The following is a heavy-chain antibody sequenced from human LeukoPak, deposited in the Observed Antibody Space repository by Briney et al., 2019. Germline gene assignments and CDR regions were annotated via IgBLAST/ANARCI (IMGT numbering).Heavy chain of an antibody. CDR2: ISYDGSNK. Sequence: GGSLRLSCAASGFTFSSYAMHWVRQAPGKGLEWVAVISYDGSNKYYADSVKGRFTISRDNSKSTLYLQMNSLRAEDTAVYYCASRVAATLYGMDVWGQGTTVTVSS. D-gene: IGHD2-15*01. J-gene: IGHJ6*02. CDR3: ASRVAATLYGMDV. CDR1: GFTFSSYA. V-gene: IGHV3-30-3*01.